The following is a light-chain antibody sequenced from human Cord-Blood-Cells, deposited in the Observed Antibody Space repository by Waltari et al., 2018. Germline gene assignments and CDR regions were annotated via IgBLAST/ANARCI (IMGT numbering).Light chain of an antibody. CDR3: CSYAGSSTLV. CDR2: EGS. V-gene: IGLV2-23*01. Sequence: QSALTQHASVSGSPGQSITISCTGTSSVVGSYNLVSWYQQHPGKAPKLMIYEGSKRPSGVSNRFSGSKSGNTASLTISGLQAEDEADYYCCSYAGSSTLVFGGGTKLTVL. CDR1: SSVVGSYNL. J-gene: IGLJ2*01.